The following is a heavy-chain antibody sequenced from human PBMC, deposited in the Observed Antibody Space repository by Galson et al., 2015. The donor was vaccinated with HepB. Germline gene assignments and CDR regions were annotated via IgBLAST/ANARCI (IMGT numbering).Heavy chain of an antibody. CDR2: IDPSGGGT. Sequence: SVKVSCKASGYTFIYFHVHWVRQAPGQGFEWMGIIDPSGGGTVYAQQFQGRVTMTRDTSTGTAYMELSSLTSEDTAVYFCARDRGYYGSGNDGGSLNLWGQGTLVAVSS. D-gene: IGHD3-10*01. V-gene: IGHV1-46*01. J-gene: IGHJ3*01. CDR1: GYTFIYFH. CDR3: ARDRGYYGSGNDGGSLNL.